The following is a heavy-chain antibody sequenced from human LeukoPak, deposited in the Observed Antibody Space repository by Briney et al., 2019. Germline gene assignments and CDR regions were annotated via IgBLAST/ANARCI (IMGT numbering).Heavy chain of an antibody. D-gene: IGHD4-11*01. CDR1: GFTFNHYG. CDR2: IWSDGTNT. V-gene: IGHV3-33*01. J-gene: IGHJ4*02. Sequence: PGGPLRLSCGATGFTFNHYGMRWVRQAPGKGLEWVAVIWSDGTNTYYADSVKGRFTISRVDYENTVYLQMNSLRPEDSGVYYCARDAQRGFDYSNSLKYWGQGTPVTVST. CDR3: ARDAQRGFDYSNSLKY.